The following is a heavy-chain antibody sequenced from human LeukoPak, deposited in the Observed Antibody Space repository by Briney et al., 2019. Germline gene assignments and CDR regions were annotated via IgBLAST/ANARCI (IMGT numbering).Heavy chain of an antibody. CDR2: ISGSGGIT. V-gene: IGHV3-23*01. CDR3: ARDRRWLVAWYFDL. CDR1: GFMFSSYA. J-gene: IGHJ2*01. D-gene: IGHD6-19*01. Sequence: PGGSLRLSCAASGFMFSSYAMNWVRQAPGKGLEWISAISGSGGITYYADSVKGRFTISRDNSKNTLYLQMNSLRAEDTAVYYCARDRRWLVAWYFDLWGRGTLVTVSS.